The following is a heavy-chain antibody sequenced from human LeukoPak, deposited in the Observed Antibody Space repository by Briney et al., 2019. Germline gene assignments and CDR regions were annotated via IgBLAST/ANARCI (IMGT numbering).Heavy chain of an antibody. Sequence: PGGSLRLSCAASGFTVSSNYMSWVRQAPGKGLEWVSAISGSGGSTYYADSVKGRFTISRDNSKNTLYLQMNSLRAEDTAVYYCAKYPYDSSGYYYSRFDYWGQGTLVTVSS. V-gene: IGHV3-23*01. D-gene: IGHD3-22*01. CDR3: AKYPYDSSGYYYSRFDY. CDR1: GFTVSSNY. J-gene: IGHJ4*02. CDR2: ISGSGGST.